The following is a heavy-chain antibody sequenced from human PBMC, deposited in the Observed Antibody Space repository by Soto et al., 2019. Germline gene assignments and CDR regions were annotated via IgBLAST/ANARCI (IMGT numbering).Heavy chain of an antibody. D-gene: IGHD1-7*01. CDR3: VRRVSGNYDY. V-gene: IGHV3-64*01. J-gene: IGHJ4*02. Sequence: EVQLAESGGGMVQPGGSLRLSCVASGFTFSSYDMHWVRQAPGKVLEYVSSISSNGATTYYGNSVKGRLTISRDNSKNTLYLQMGSLRAEDMAVYYCVRRVSGNYDYWGQGTMVTVSS. CDR1: GFTFSSYD. CDR2: ISSNGATT.